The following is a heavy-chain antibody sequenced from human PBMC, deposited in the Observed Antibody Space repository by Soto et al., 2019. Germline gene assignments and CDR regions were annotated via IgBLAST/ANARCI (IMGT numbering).Heavy chain of an antibody. CDR2: INAGNGNT. V-gene: IGHV1-3*01. Sequence: QVQLVQSGAEVKKPGASVKVSCKASGYTFTSYAMHWVRQAPGQRLEWMGWINAGNGNTKYSQKFQGRVTITRDTSASTAYMELSSPRSEDTAVYYCARSRRGTGAGYFDYWGQGTLVTVSS. J-gene: IGHJ4*02. CDR3: ARSRRGTGAGYFDY. CDR1: GYTFTSYA. D-gene: IGHD1-1*01.